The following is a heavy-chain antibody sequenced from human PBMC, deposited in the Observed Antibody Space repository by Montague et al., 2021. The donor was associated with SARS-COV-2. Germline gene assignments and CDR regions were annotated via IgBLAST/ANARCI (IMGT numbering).Heavy chain of an antibody. V-gene: IGHV4-39*01. CDR2: IYYRGST. D-gene: IGHD6-19*01. J-gene: IGHJ4*02. CDR3: ATQEDPSGWIPGPFDF. CDR1: GGSISSSSYY. Sequence: SENLSLTCTVSGGSISSSSYYWAWIRQPPGKGLEWIGSIYYRGSTYYNPSLKSRVFISVDTSKNQLSLTLTSVTAADTAVYYCATQEDPSGWIPGPFDFWGQGTLLSVSS.